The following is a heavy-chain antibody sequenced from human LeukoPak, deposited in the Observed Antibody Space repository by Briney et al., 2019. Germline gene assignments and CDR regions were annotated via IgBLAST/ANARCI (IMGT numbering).Heavy chain of an antibody. CDR1: GGSFSGYY. V-gene: IGHV3-21*01. Sequence: ETLSLTCAVYGGSFSGYYWSWVRQAPGKGLEWVSSISSSSSYIYYADSVKGRFTISRDNAKNSLYLQMNSLRAEDTAVYYCARDRSYSSSAFDIWGQGTMVTVSS. D-gene: IGHD6-6*01. CDR3: ARDRSYSSSAFDI. J-gene: IGHJ3*02. CDR2: ISSSSSYI.